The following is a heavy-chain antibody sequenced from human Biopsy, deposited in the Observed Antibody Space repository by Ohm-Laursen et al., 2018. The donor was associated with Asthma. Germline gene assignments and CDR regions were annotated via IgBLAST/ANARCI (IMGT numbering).Heavy chain of an antibody. CDR1: GDSITSGGCC. J-gene: IGHJ4*02. Sequence: TLSLTWTVSGDSITSGGCCWNWIRQHPGKGLEWIGYIHHSGTSYFNPSLKSRVSFSRDTSKNQFSLRLSSVTAADTAVYYCARGVDRVTGLLDHFDSWGQGTLVIVSS. CDR3: ARGVDRVTGLLDHFDS. V-gene: IGHV4-31*02. D-gene: IGHD2-21*02. CDR2: IHHSGTS.